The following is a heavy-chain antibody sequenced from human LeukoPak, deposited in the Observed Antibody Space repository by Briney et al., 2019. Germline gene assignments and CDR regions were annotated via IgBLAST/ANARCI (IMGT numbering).Heavy chain of an antibody. V-gene: IGHV4-30-2*01. Sequence: SETLSLTCAVSGGSISSGGYSWSWIRQPPGKGLEWIGYIYHSGSTYYNPSLKSRVTISVDRSKNQFSLKLSSVTAADTAVYYCASAGDRGYFDYWGQGTLVTVSS. CDR1: GGSISSGGYS. CDR3: ASAGDRGYFDY. CDR2: IYHSGST. D-gene: IGHD7-27*01. J-gene: IGHJ4*02.